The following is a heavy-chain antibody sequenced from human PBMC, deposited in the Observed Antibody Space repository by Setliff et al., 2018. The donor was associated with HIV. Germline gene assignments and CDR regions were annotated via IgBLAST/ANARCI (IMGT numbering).Heavy chain of an antibody. J-gene: IGHJ3*02. Sequence: ASVKVSCKASGYTFTSHGISWVRQAPGQGLEWMGWISAYNGNTNYAQKLQGRVTMTTDTSTSTAYMELRSLRSDDTAVYYCASATRVTDDAFDIWGQGTMVTVSS. V-gene: IGHV1-18*01. D-gene: IGHD2-21*02. CDR3: ASATRVTDDAFDI. CDR1: GYTFTSHG. CDR2: ISAYNGNT.